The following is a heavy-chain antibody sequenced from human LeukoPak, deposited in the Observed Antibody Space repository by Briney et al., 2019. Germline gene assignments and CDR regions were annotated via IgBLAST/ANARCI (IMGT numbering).Heavy chain of an antibody. J-gene: IGHJ5*02. V-gene: IGHV4-34*01. CDR3: ARVQSRLSWFDP. CDR2: INHSGST. Sequence: SETLSLTCAVYGGSFSGYYWSWIRQPPGKGLEWIGEINHSGSTNYNPSLKSRVTISVDRSKNQFSLKLSSVTAADTAVYYCARVQSRLSWFDPWGQGTLVTVSS. CDR1: GGSFSGYY.